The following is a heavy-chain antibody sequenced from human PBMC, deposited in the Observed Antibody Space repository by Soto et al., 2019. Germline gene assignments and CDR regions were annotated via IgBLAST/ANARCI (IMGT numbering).Heavy chain of an antibody. J-gene: IGHJ6*02. Sequence: QVQLLQSGTEVKKPGSSVRVSCEASGSSFRTYAISWVRQAPGQGLEWMGGIIPIFGSVNYAQKFQESDTISAVESTTTVYMDLKSLRSNDTGVYYCAKGAVAETPTSYYYYGINVWGQGTTVTISS. CDR3: AKGAVAETPTSYYYYGINV. CDR1: GSSFRTYA. D-gene: IGHD6-19*01. V-gene: IGHV1-69*12. CDR2: IIPIFGSV.